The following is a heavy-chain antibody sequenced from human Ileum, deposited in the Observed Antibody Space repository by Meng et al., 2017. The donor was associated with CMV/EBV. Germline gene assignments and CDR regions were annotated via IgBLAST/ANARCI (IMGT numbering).Heavy chain of an antibody. CDR1: RDAIILHSYF. V-gene: IGHV4-30-4*08. CDR3: AREVIKVADTDAFDI. CDR2: IHYSGAS. J-gene: IGHJ3*02. D-gene: IGHD2-15*01. Sequence: LQGSRPRMASPFKTLAPTDTISRDAIILHSYFGSWIRQSPGKGLEVIAYIHYSGASHYNTPFRSRASTSVDTSKNQFSLNLNFETAADTAVYYCAREVIKVADTDAFDIWGQGTMVTVSS.